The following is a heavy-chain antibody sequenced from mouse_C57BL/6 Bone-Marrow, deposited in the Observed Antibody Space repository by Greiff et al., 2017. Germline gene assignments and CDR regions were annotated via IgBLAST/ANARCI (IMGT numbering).Heavy chain of an antibody. V-gene: IGHV1-85*01. D-gene: IGHD1-1*01. CDR3: ARAYGSSYWYFDV. CDR1: GYTFTSYD. CDR2: IYPRDGST. Sequence: QVQLQQSGPELVKPGASVKLSCKASGYTFTSYDINWVKQRPGQGLEWIGWIYPRDGSTKYNEKLKGKATLTVDTSSSTAYMELHSLTSEDSAVYFCARAYGSSYWYFDVWGTGTTVTVSS. J-gene: IGHJ1*03.